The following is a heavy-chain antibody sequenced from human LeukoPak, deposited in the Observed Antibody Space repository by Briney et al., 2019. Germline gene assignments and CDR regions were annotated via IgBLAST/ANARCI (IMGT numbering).Heavy chain of an antibody. CDR1: GGPFSGYY. V-gene: IGHV4-34*01. J-gene: IGHJ6*02. CDR2: INHSGST. Sequence: SETLSLTCAVYGGPFSGYYWSWIRQPPGKGLEWIGEINHSGSTNYNPSLKSRVTLSVDTSKKQFSLKLSSVTGADTAVYYCARGGVTDPFYYYGMDVWGQGTTVTVSS. CDR3: ARGGVTDPFYYYGMDV.